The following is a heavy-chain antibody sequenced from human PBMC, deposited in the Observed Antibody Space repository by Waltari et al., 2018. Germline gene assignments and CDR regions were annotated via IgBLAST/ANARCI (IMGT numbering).Heavy chain of an antibody. CDR1: GFTFSSYS. V-gene: IGHV3-21*01. D-gene: IGHD2-15*01. Sequence: EVQLVESGGGLVKPGGSLRLSCAASGFTFSSYSMNWVRQAPGKGLEWVSSISSSSSYIYYADSVKGRFTISRDNAKNSLYLQMNSLRAEDTAVYYCARDLEDIVVVVAALGYWGQGTLVTVSS. CDR3: ARDLEDIVVVVAALGY. CDR2: ISSSSSYI. J-gene: IGHJ4*02.